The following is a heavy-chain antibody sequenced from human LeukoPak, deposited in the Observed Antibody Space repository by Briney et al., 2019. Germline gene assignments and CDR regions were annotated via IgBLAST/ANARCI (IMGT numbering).Heavy chain of an antibody. CDR3: ARGYGFWSGYYKDARGY. CDR1: GGTFSSYA. V-gene: IGHV1-8*02. CDR2: MNPNSGNT. J-gene: IGHJ4*02. Sequence: ASVKVSCKASGGTFSSYAINWVRQATGQGLEWMGWMNPNSGNTGYAQKFQGRVTMTRNTSISTAYMELSSLRSEDTAVYYCARGYGFWSGYYKDARGYWGQGTLVTVPS. D-gene: IGHD3-3*01.